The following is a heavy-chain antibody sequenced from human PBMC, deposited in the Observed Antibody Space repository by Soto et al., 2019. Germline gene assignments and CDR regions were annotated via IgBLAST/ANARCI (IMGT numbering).Heavy chain of an antibody. CDR1: GYTFTSYG. Sequence: VSVKVSCKASGYTFTSYGISWVRQAPGQGLEWMGWISAYNGNTNYAQKLQGRVTMTTDTSTSTAYMELRSLRSDDTAVYYCARDRQTHYDILTGYPKYNWFDPWGQGTLVTVSS. D-gene: IGHD3-9*01. J-gene: IGHJ5*02. CDR3: ARDRQTHYDILTGYPKYNWFDP. CDR2: ISAYNGNT. V-gene: IGHV1-18*01.